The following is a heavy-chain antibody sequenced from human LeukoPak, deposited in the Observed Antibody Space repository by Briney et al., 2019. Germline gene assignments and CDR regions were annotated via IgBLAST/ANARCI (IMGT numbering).Heavy chain of an antibody. V-gene: IGHV3-30-3*01. D-gene: IGHD6-19*01. Sequence: GSLRLSCAASGFAFSSYAMHWVRQAPGKGLEWVAVISYDGSNKYYADSVKGRFTISRDNSKNTLYLQVNSLRAEDTAVYYCARDYSSGWTGGYFDYWGQGTLVTVSS. J-gene: IGHJ4*02. CDR1: GFAFSSYA. CDR2: ISYDGSNK. CDR3: ARDYSSGWTGGYFDY.